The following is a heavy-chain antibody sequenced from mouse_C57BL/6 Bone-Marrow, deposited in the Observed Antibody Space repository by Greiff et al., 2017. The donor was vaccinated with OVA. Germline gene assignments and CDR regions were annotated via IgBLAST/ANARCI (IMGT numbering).Heavy chain of an antibody. J-gene: IGHJ2*01. Sequence: QVQLQQSGAELVRPGASVKLSCKASGYTFTDYYINWVKQRPGQGLEWIARIYPGSGNTYYNEKFKGKATLTAEKSSSTAYMQLSSLTSEDSAVYLCAREEGDYWGQGTTLTVSS. V-gene: IGHV1-76*01. CDR2: IYPGSGNT. CDR3: AREEGDY. CDR1: GYTFTDYY.